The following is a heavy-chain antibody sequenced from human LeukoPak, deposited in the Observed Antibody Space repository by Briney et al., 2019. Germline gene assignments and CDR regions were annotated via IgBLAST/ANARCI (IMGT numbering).Heavy chain of an antibody. V-gene: IGHV3-23*01. CDR2: ISGSGGST. CDR1: GFTFSSYA. CDR3: AKDRDMITFGGA. Sequence: GGSLRLSCAASGFTFSSYAMGWVRQAPGKGLEWVSAISGSGGSTYYADSVKGRFTIPRDNSKNTLYLQMNSLRAEDTAVYYCAKDRDMITFGGAWGQGTLVTVSS. J-gene: IGHJ5*02. D-gene: IGHD3-16*01.